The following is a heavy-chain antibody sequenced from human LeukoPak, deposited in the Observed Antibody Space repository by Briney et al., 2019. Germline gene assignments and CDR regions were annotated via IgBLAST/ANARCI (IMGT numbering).Heavy chain of an antibody. CDR3: ARESGKFDY. CDR2: ISGDGVST. Sequence: GGSLRLSCVASGLPIADFAMHRVRQAPGKGLEWVSLISGDGVSTFYADSVKGRFSISRDNSKNSLSLEMNSLRTEDTAMYYCARESGKFDYWGQGTLVAVSS. CDR1: GLPIADFA. V-gene: IGHV3-43*02. J-gene: IGHJ4*02.